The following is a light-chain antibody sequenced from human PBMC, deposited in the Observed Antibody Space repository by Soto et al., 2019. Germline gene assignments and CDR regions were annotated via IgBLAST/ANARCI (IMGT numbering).Light chain of an antibody. Sequence: EIVLTQSPGTLSLSPGERATLSRRASQSVSSSYLAWYQQKPGQAPGLRTYGPFSRPAGSPDRFSGCGSGAGFPLTIRGLELGDFAVYSCQQYCSSTRWTLGQGTKVDIK. CDR3: QQYCSSTRWT. J-gene: IGKJ1*01. CDR1: QSVSSSY. V-gene: IGKV3-20*01. CDR2: GPF.